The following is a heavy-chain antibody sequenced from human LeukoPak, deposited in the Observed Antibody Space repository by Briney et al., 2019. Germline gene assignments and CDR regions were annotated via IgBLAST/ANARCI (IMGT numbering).Heavy chain of an antibody. Sequence: AGGSLRLSCSASGFTFSSYAMHWVRQAPGKGLEYVSVISSNRGSTYYADSVKGRFTISRDNSKNTLYLQMGSLRAEDMAVYYCARGVASAGFYYFDYWGQGTLVTVSS. D-gene: IGHD6-13*01. J-gene: IGHJ4*02. V-gene: IGHV3-64*02. CDR3: ARGVASAGFYYFDY. CDR1: GFTFSSYA. CDR2: ISSNRGST.